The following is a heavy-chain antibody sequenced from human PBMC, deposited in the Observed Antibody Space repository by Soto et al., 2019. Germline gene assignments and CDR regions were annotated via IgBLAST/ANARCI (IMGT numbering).Heavy chain of an antibody. Sequence: QVQLVQSGAEVKKPGASVKVSCKAPRYIFTAYFMHWVRQAPGQGLEWMGWINPNNGAKHYGLGFKGRVTMTRDTSISTGYMELSSLRADGTAVYYCASHDPGARFDPWGQGTLVIVSS. D-gene: IGHD1-1*01. CDR3: ASHDPGARFDP. V-gene: IGHV1-2*02. J-gene: IGHJ5*02. CDR1: RYIFTAYF. CDR2: INPNNGAK.